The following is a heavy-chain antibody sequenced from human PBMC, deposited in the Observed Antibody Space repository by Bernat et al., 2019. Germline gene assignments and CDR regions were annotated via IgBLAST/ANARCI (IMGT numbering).Heavy chain of an antibody. CDR2: ISYGGSNK. V-gene: IGHV3-30-3*01. J-gene: IGHJ4*02. Sequence: QVQLVESGGGVVQPGRSLRLSCAASGFTFSSYAMHWVRQAPGKGLEWVAVISYGGSNKYYADSGKGRFTISRDNSKNTLYLQMNSLRAEDTAVYYCVRDAYCISTSCRAPFDYWGQGTLVTVSS. CDR3: VRDAYCISTSCRAPFDY. CDR1: GFTFSSYA. D-gene: IGHD2-2*01.